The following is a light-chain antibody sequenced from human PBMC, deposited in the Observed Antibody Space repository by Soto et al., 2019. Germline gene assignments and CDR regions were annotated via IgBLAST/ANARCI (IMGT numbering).Light chain of an antibody. J-gene: IGKJ1*01. Sequence: DIQMTQSPSSLSASVGDRVTISCRASQSICNYVSWYQQKPGTAPKLLIRAASTLQSGVPSRFSGSGPGTDFTLTISSLQIEDFATYFCQQTDSTPQTFGQGTNVEI. CDR3: QQTDSTPQT. CDR1: QSICNY. V-gene: IGKV1-39*01. CDR2: AAS.